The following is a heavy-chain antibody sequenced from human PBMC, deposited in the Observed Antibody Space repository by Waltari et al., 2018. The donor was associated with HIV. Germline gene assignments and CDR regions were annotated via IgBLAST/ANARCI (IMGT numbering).Heavy chain of an antibody. Sequence: EVQLLESGGALVQPGGSLRLSCAASGFIFSPYAMNWVRQAPGKGLEWVSGLSGSGGSTYYADSVKGRFTISRDNSKDTLYLQMNSLRADDTAVYYCARDGRTVAYFDYWGQGTLVTVSS. CDR1: GFIFSPYA. D-gene: IGHD2-15*01. CDR3: ARDGRTVAYFDY. CDR2: LSGSGGST. J-gene: IGHJ4*02. V-gene: IGHV3-23*01.